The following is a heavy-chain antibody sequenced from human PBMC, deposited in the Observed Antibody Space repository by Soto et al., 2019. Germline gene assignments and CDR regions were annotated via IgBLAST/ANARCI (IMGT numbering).Heavy chain of an antibody. CDR2: INPNSGGT. Sequence: ASVKVSCKASGYTFTGYYMHWVRQAPGQGLEWMGWINPNSGGTNYAQKFQGWVTMTRDTSISTAYMELSRLRSDDTAVYYCARDTFYGDNGNYYYYGMDVWGQGTTVTVSS. CDR3: ARDTFYGDNGNYYYYGMDV. J-gene: IGHJ6*02. CDR1: GYTFTGYY. V-gene: IGHV1-2*04. D-gene: IGHD4-17*01.